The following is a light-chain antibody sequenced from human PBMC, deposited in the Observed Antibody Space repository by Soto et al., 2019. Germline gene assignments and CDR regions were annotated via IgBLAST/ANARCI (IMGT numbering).Light chain of an antibody. Sequence: EIVLTQSPGTLSLSPGERATLSCRASQSVSSSYLAWYQQKPGQAPRLLIYGASSRATGIPDRFSGSGSGXXXXLXIXRXEPEDFAVYYCQQYGSSPRTFGQGTKVEIK. CDR1: QSVSSSY. CDR2: GAS. V-gene: IGKV3-20*01. J-gene: IGKJ1*01. CDR3: QQYGSSPRT.